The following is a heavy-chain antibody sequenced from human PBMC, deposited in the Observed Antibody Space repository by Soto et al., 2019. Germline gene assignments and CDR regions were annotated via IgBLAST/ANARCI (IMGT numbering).Heavy chain of an antibody. V-gene: IGHV3-30*18. Sequence: PGGSLRLSCAASGFTFSSYGMHWVRQAPGKGLEWVTLISYDGSNKYYADSVKGRFTISRDNSKNTLYLQMNSLRAEDTAVYYCAKEVAARRDYYYYYGLDVWGQGSTVTVSS. CDR2: ISYDGSNK. D-gene: IGHD6-6*01. CDR1: GFTFSSYG. J-gene: IGHJ6*02. CDR3: AKEVAARRDYYYYYGLDV.